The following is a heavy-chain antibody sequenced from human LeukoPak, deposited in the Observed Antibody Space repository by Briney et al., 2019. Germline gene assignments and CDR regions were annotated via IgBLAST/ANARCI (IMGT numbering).Heavy chain of an antibody. D-gene: IGHD1-26*01. CDR3: ARDPYSGSYVDYYYYYMDV. CDR2: ITSSSSYI. CDR1: GFTFSSYN. V-gene: IGHV3-21*01. J-gene: IGHJ6*03. Sequence: PGGSLRLSCAASGFTFSSYNMNWVRQAPGKGLEWVSSITSSSSYIYYADSVRGRFTIPRDNAKNSLYLQINSLRAEDTAVYYCARDPYSGSYVDYYYYYMDVWGKGTTVTISS.